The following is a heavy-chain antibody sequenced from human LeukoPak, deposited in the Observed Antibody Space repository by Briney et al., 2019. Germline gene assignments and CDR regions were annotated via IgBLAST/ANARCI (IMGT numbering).Heavy chain of an antibody. V-gene: IGHV1-69*04. CDR2: IIPILGIA. D-gene: IGHD6-19*01. CDR3: ARVGIAVAGPFDY. Sequence: ASVTVSCTASGGTFSSYAISWVRQAPGQGLEWLGRIIPILGIANYAQKFQGRVTITADKSTSTAYMELSSLRSEDTAVYYCARVGIAVAGPFDYWGQGTLVTVSS. J-gene: IGHJ4*02. CDR1: GGTFSSYA.